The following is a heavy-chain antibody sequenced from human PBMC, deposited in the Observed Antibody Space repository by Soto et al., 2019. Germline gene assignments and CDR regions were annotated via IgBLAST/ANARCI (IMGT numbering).Heavy chain of an antibody. Sequence: ASVKVSCKVSGYTLTELSMHWVRQAPGKGLEWMGGFDPEDGETIYAQKFQGRVTMTEDTSTDTAYMELSSLRSEDTAVYYCATPLWSGYYFDYWGKGTTVTVSS. CDR1: GYTLTELS. D-gene: IGHD3-3*01. CDR3: ATPLWSGYYFDY. CDR2: FDPEDGET. V-gene: IGHV1-24*01. J-gene: IGHJ4*03.